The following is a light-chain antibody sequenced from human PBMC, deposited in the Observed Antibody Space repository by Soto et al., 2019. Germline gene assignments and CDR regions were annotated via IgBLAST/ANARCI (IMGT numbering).Light chain of an antibody. CDR3: CSYAGSSTLV. Sequence: QSALTQPASVSGSPGQSITISCTGTSSEVGSHNLVSWYQQHPGKAPKLMIYEGSKRPSGVSNRFSGSKSGNTASLTISGLQAEDEADYYFCSYAGSSTLVFGGGTKVTVL. J-gene: IGLJ2*01. CDR2: EGS. CDR1: SSEVGSHNL. V-gene: IGLV2-23*01.